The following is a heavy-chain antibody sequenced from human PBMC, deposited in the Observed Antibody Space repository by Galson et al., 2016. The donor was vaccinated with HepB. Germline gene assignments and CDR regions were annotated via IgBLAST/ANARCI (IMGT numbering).Heavy chain of an antibody. CDR2: IYHSGST. CDR1: GDSISSRTW. J-gene: IGHJ6*02. V-gene: IGHV4-4*02. CDR3: ARHTSGFYGMDV. Sequence: SETLSLTCAVSGDSISSRTWWSWVRQTPGKGLEWIGEIYHSGSTNSNPSLSTNSNPSLKSRVTISVDMSKNHFSLQLSSVTAADTAVYFCARHTSGFYGMDVWGQGTTVIVSS.